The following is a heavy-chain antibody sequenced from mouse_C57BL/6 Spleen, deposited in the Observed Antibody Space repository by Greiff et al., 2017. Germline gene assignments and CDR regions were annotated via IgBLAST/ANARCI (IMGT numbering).Heavy chain of an antibody. Sequence: VQLQQPGTELVKPGASVKLSCKASGYTFTSYWMHWVKQRPGQGLEWIGNINPSNGGTNYNEKFKSKATLTVDKSSSTAYMQLSSLTSEDSAVYYGASQGRQLRLPDWCAYWGQGTLVTVSA. CDR3: ASQGRQLRLPDWCAY. CDR1: GYTFTSYW. J-gene: IGHJ3*01. CDR2: INPSNGGT. D-gene: IGHD3-2*02. V-gene: IGHV1-53*01.